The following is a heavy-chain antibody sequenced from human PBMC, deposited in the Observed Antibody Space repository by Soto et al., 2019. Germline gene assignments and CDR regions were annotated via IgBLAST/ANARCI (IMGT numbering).Heavy chain of an antibody. D-gene: IGHD3-9*01. J-gene: IGHJ4*02. CDR3: AKSQGGYFDWGFGC. Sequence: PGGSLRLSCAASGFTFSSYGMHWVRQAPGKGLEWVAVISYDGSNKYYADSVKGRFTISRDNSKNTLYLQMNSLRAEDTAVYYCAKSQGGYFDWGFGCWGRQTLVTLSS. CDR2: ISYDGSNK. CDR1: GFTFSSYG. V-gene: IGHV3-30*18.